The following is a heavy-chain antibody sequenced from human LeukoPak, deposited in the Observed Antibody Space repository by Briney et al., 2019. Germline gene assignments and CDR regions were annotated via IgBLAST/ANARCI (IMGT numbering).Heavy chain of an antibody. CDR2: IIPIFGTA. D-gene: IGHD3-3*01. CDR3: ARSGVDYANLYFDY. Sequence: GASVKVSCKASGGTFSSYAISWVRQAPGQGLEWMGGIIPIFGTANYAQKFQGRVTITADESTSTAYMELSSPRSEDTAVYYCARSGVDYANLYFDYWGQETLVTVSS. J-gene: IGHJ4*02. V-gene: IGHV1-69*13. CDR1: GGTFSSYA.